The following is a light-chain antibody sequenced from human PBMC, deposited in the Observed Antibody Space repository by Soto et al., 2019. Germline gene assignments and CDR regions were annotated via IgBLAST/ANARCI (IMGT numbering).Light chain of an antibody. CDR1: KTVSSSY. CDR3: QQYGTSPRT. J-gene: IGKJ1*01. V-gene: IGKV3-20*01. CDR2: GAS. Sequence: VFTRSPCSLTLYTGEISTLSFRLNKTVSSSYLAWYQQKPGQPPRLLIYGASSRASGVPDRFSGSGSGSDFTLTISRLQAEDFAVYYCQQYGTSPRTFGHGTKVDIK.